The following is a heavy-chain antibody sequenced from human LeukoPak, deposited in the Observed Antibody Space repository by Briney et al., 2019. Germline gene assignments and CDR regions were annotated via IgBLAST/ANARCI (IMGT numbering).Heavy chain of an antibody. J-gene: IGHJ4*02. D-gene: IGHD2-2*01. CDR1: GFTFNSYA. CDR2: ISTIGDRT. V-gene: IGHV3-64D*06. CDR3: VTAYCSSTNCYGPEY. Sequence: GGSLRLSCSTSGFTFNSYALHWVRQAPGKGLEYVAAISTIGDRTYYADSVKGRFTISRDNSKKTLFLQVSSLRPEDSAVYYCVTAYCSSTNCYGPEYWGRGTLVTVSS.